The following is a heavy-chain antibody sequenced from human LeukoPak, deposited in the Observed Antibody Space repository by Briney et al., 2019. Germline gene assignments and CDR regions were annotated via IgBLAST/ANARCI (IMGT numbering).Heavy chain of an antibody. V-gene: IGHV3-33*01. CDR2: IWYDGSNK. CDR3: ARDGDYYDSSGYWIFDY. J-gene: IGHJ4*02. CDR1: GFTFSSYG. D-gene: IGHD3-22*01. Sequence: GRSLRLSCAASGFTFSSYGMHWVRQAPGKGLEWVAVIWYDGSNKYYADSVKGRFTISRDNSKNTLYLQMSSLRAEDTAVYYCARDGDYYDSSGYWIFDYWGRGTLVTVSS.